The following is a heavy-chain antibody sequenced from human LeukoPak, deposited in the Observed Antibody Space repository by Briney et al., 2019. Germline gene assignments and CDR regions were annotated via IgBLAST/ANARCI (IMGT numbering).Heavy chain of an antibody. CDR1: GVSFSGYY. CDR3: ARALSIAARLYYYYYMDV. J-gene: IGHJ6*03. CDR2: INHSGST. V-gene: IGHV4-34*01. D-gene: IGHD6-6*01. Sequence: SETLSLTCAVYGVSFSGYYWSWIRQPPGKGLEWIGEINHSGSTNYNPSLKSRVTISVDTSKNQFSLKLSSVTAADTAVYYCARALSIAARLYYYYYMDVWGKGTTVTVSS.